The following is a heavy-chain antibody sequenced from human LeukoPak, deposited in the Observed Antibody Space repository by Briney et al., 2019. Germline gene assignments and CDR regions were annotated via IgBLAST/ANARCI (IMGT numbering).Heavy chain of an antibody. D-gene: IGHD3-10*01. CDR3: ARHLHHYGSGAPDNCFDP. CDR1: GYSFSSYW. V-gene: IGHV5-51*01. Sequence: GAPLNICCPAGGYSFSSYWNGWGRQLPGGELEWRGISYPGSSNTCYNPSFNGQVTISADTSNTPAYLQLSSMTAADTAMYYCARHLHHYGSGAPDNCFDPWGQGTLVTVSS. CDR2: SYPGSSNT. J-gene: IGHJ5*02.